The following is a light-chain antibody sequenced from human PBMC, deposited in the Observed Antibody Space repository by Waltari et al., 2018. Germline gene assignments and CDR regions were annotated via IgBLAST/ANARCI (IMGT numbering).Light chain of an antibody. J-gene: IGLJ3*02. Sequence: QSVLTQPPSASGAPGQRVTISCFGSSTNIGTKNVTWYQQLPGTAPKLLIYSNNQRPSGVPDRFSGSKSGTSASLAISGLQSEDEADYYCAAWDDSLNGVFGGGTKLTVL. V-gene: IGLV1-44*01. CDR3: AAWDDSLNGV. CDR1: STNIGTKN. CDR2: SNN.